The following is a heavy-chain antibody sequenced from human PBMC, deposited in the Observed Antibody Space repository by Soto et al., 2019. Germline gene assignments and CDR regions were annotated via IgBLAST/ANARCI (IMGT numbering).Heavy chain of an antibody. V-gene: IGHV3-7*01. CDR2: IKQDGSEK. D-gene: IGHD1-26*01. Sequence: GGSLRLSCAASGFTFSSYWMSWVRQAPGKGLEWVANIKQDGSEKYYVDSVKGRFTISRDNAKNSLYLQMNSLRAEDTAVYFWARQAGLGIDAFDIWGQGTMVTVSS. CDR3: ARQAGLGIDAFDI. J-gene: IGHJ3*02. CDR1: GFTFSSYW.